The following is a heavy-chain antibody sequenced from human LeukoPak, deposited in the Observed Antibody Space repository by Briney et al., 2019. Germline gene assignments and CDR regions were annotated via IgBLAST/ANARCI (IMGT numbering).Heavy chain of an antibody. J-gene: IGHJ4*02. V-gene: IGHV4-59*08. CDR2: ISYTGTT. D-gene: IGHD3-10*01. Sequence: SETLSLTCSVSGGSINGYSWTWIRQPPGMRLEWVGHISYTGTTNYNPSLTTRVAVSVDTSKNQFSLKLTSVTAADTGMYFCARLGGNWNSPGRDYWGQGSLVTVSS. CDR3: ARLGGNWNSPGRDY. CDR1: GGSINGYS.